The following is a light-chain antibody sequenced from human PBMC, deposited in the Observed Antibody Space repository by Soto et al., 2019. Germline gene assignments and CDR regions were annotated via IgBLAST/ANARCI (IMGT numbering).Light chain of an antibody. CDR3: QKYNSYSRK. CDR1: QSISSW. CDR2: DAS. V-gene: IGKV1-5*01. Sequence: DIQMTQSPSTLSASVVDRVTITFRASQSISSWLAWYQQKPGKAPKLLIYDASSLESGVPSRFSGSVSGTEFTLTISSLQPDDFATYYCQKYNSYSRKFGQGTKVDIK. J-gene: IGKJ1*01.